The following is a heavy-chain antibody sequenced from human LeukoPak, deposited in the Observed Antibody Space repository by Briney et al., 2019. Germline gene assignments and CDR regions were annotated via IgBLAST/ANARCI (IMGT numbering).Heavy chain of an antibody. V-gene: IGHV3-23*01. D-gene: IGHD2-8*01. CDR2: NTHRGRNT. CDR1: GLIHSSHV. Sequence: QPGGPLRLSRAPSGLIHSSHVMSWVRHARVGPLELFSANTHRGRNTYHAHSVTGRFTISRVKSKNTLYLQMNSLRAEDTAVYYCAKDTSIGRYCTNGVCSPFDYWGQGTLVTVSS. CDR3: AKDTSIGRYCTNGVCSPFDY. J-gene: IGHJ4*02.